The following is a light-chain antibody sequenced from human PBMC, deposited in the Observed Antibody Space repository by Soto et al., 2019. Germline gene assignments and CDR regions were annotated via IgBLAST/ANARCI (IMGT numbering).Light chain of an antibody. CDR2: AAS. CDR1: QSISSY. J-gene: IGKJ1*01. Sequence: DIQMTQSPSSLSASVGDRVTITCRASQSISSYLNWYQQKPGKAPKLLIYAASSLQGGVPSRFSGSGSGTDFTLTISSLQPEDFATYYCQQSYSTPTFGQGTKV. V-gene: IGKV1-39*01. CDR3: QQSYSTPT.